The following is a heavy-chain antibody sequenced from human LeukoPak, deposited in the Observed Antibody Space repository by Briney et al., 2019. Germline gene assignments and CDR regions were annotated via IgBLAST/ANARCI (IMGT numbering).Heavy chain of an antibody. CDR2: IIPIFGTA. V-gene: IGHV1-69*13. CDR3: ARGLYYDSSGYRSSTPVDY. J-gene: IGHJ4*02. Sequence: ASVKVSCKASGGTFNSYAISWVRQAPGQGLEWMGGIIPIFGTANYAQKFQGRVTITADESTSTAYMELSSLRSEDTAVYYCARGLYYDSSGYRSSTPVDYWGQGTLVTVSS. CDR1: GGTFNSYA. D-gene: IGHD3-22*01.